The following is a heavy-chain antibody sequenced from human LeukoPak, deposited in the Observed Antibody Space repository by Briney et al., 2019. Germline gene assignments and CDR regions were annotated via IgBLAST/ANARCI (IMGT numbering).Heavy chain of an antibody. Sequence: ASVKVSCKASGGTFSSYAISWVRQAPGQGLEWMGGIIPIFGTANYAQKFQGRVTITADKSTSTAYMELSGLRSEDTAVYYCARRVGYCSSTSCWLGFDPWGQGTLVTVSS. CDR1: GGTFSSYA. CDR3: ARRVGYCSSTSCWLGFDP. D-gene: IGHD2-2*01. J-gene: IGHJ5*02. V-gene: IGHV1-69*06. CDR2: IIPIFGTA.